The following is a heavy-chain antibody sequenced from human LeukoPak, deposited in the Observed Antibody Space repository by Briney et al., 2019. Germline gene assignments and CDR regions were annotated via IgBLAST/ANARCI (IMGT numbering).Heavy chain of an antibody. CDR1: GYTFTSYG. V-gene: IGHV1-18*01. D-gene: IGHD6-19*01. CDR3: ARSGSSGWYDGAPRFDY. CDR2: ISAYNGNT. Sequence: ASVKVSCKASGYTFTSYGISWVRQAPGQGLEWMGWISAYNGNTNYAQKLQGRVTMTTDTSTSTAYMELRSLRSDDTAVYYCARSGSSGWYDGAPRFDYWGQGTLVTVSS. J-gene: IGHJ4*02.